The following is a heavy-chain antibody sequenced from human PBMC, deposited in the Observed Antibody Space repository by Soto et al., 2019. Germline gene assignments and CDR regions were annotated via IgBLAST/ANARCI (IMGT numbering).Heavy chain of an antibody. CDR1: CVSISSYY. Sequence: SETLSLTCTVSCVSISSYYWSWLRQPPGKGLEWIGYIYYSGSTNYNPSLKSRVTISVDTSKNQFSLKLSSVTSADTAVYYCARGRVYLDVWRQGTRVAVAS. CDR2: IYYSGST. CDR3: ARGRVYLDV. V-gene: IGHV4-59*01. D-gene: IGHD1-26*01. J-gene: IGHJ6*02.